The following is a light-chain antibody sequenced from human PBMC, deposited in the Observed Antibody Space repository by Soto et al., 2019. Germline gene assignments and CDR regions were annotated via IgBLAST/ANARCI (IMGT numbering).Light chain of an antibody. V-gene: IGKV3-15*01. CDR1: QTVGDN. CDR3: QQYNNWPLT. Sequence: EIVMTQSPATLSVSPGERATLSCRTSQTVGDNLAWYQQKPGQAPRLLIYGTSIRATVTPARVSGSGPGTDFTLTISSLQSEDFAIYFCQQYNNWPLTFGQGTRLEI. CDR2: GTS. J-gene: IGKJ5*01.